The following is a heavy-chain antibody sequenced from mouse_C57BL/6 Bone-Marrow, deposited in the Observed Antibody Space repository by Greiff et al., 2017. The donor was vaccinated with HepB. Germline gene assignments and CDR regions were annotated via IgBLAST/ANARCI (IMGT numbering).Heavy chain of an antibody. CDR1: GYTFTGYW. V-gene: IGHV1-9*01. Sequence: QVQLQQSGAELLKPGASVKLSCKATGYTFTGYWIEWVKQRPGHGLEWIGEIVPGSGSTNYNQKFKGKAILTADKSSSTAYMELRSLTSEDSAVYYCTRYYGSSYRFDYWGQGTTLTVSS. CDR2: IVPGSGST. J-gene: IGHJ2*01. CDR3: TRYYGSSYRFDY. D-gene: IGHD1-1*01.